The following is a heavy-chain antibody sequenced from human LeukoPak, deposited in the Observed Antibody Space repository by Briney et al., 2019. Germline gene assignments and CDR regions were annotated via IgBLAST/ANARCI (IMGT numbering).Heavy chain of an antibody. D-gene: IGHD5-18*01. V-gene: IGHV3-53*01. J-gene: IGHJ4*02. CDR1: GFTVSSNY. Sequence: PGGSLRLSCAASGFTVSSNYMTWVRQAPGKGLEWVSIIYTGGSTKYADSVKGRFTISRDNSKNTLYLQMNSLRVEDTAVYYCASSSAATAMGLDYWGQGTLVTVSS. CDR2: IYTGGST. CDR3: ASSSAATAMGLDY.